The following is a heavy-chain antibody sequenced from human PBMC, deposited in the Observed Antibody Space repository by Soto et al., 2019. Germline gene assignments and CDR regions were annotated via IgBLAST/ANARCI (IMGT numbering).Heavy chain of an antibody. CDR2: ISSSSNTI. J-gene: IGHJ4*02. V-gene: IGHV3-48*02. D-gene: IGHD3-10*01. CDR3: AIDLMAFRGVFDY. CDR1: GFTFSSYS. Sequence: EVQLVESGGGLVQPGGSLRLSCAASGFTFSSYSMNWVRQAPGKGLEWVSYISSSSNTIYYADSVKGRFTISRDNAKNSLYLQMNSLRDEDTVVYYCAIDLMAFRGVFDYWGQGNLVTVSS.